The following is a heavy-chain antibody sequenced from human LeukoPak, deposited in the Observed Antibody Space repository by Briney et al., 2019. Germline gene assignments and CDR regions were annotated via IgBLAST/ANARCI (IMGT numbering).Heavy chain of an antibody. J-gene: IGHJ4*02. D-gene: IGHD6-13*01. Sequence: GGSLRLSCAASGFTFSSYAMSWVRQAPGKGLEWVSAISGSGGSTYYAGSVKGRFTISRDNSKNTLYLQMNSLRAEDTAVYYCARPIAAAGISLPFDYWGQGTLVTVSS. V-gene: IGHV3-23*01. CDR2: ISGSGGST. CDR3: ARPIAAAGISLPFDY. CDR1: GFTFSSYA.